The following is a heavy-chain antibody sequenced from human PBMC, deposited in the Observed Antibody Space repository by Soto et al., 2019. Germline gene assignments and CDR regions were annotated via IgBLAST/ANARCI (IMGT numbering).Heavy chain of an antibody. CDR3: AGEAPRTYYYYGMDV. CDR2: ISGYNGNT. Sequence: QVQLVQSGAEVKKPGASVKVSCKSSGYTFSMSGISWVRQAPGQGLEWMGWISGYNGNTNYEQKLQDRVTMTTDTTTNTAYMELRSLRSDDTAVYYCAGEAPRTYYYYGMDVWGQGTTVTVSS. CDR1: GYTFSMSG. V-gene: IGHV1-18*01. J-gene: IGHJ6*02.